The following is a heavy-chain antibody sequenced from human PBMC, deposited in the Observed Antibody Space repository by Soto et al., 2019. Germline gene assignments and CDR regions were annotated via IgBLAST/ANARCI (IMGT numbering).Heavy chain of an antibody. D-gene: IGHD4-17*01. Sequence: QVQLQESGPGLVKPSQTLSLTCTVSCGSISRGGYYWSWIRQHPGKGLAWIGYIYYSGSTYYNPSLKIRVTISVATSKNQFSLKLSSVTAADTAVYYCARSPEATVTAFDYWGQGTLVTVSS. CDR1: CGSISRGGYY. V-gene: IGHV4-31*03. CDR3: ARSPEATVTAFDY. CDR2: IYYSGST. J-gene: IGHJ4*02.